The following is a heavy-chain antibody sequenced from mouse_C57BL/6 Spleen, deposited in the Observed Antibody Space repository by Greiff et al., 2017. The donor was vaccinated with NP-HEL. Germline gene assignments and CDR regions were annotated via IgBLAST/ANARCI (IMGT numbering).Heavy chain of an antibody. CDR2: IDPSDSYT. CDR1: GYTFTSYW. J-gene: IGHJ4*01. Sequence: VQLQQPGAELVMPGASVKLSCKASGYTFTSYWMHWVKQRPGQGLEWIGEIDPSDSYTNYNQKFKGKSTLTVDKSSSTAYMQLSSLTSEDSAVYYCARPYYYGSRGDYAMDYWGQGTSVTVSS. CDR3: ARPYYYGSRGDYAMDY. V-gene: IGHV1-69*01. D-gene: IGHD1-1*01.